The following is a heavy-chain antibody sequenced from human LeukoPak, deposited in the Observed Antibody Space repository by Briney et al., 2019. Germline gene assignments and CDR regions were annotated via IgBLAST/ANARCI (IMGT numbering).Heavy chain of an antibody. CDR1: GGSISSGDYY. CDR2: IYYSGHT. V-gene: IGHV4-30-4*01. Sequence: PSQTLSLTCAVSGGSISSGDYYWSWIRQPPGKGLEWIGYIYYSGHTYYNPSLKSRVTISVDTSKNQFSLKLTSVTAADTAMYYCARVQRELMWYYFDYWGQGTLVTVSS. D-gene: IGHD1-1*01. CDR3: ARVQRELMWYYFDY. J-gene: IGHJ4*02.